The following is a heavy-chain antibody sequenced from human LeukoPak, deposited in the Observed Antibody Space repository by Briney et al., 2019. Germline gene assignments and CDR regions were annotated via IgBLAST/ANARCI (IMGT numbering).Heavy chain of an antibody. J-gene: IGHJ4*02. CDR2: ISAYNGNT. CDR1: GGTFSSSG. V-gene: IGHV1-18*01. CDR3: ARDRLRYFDWFIDY. Sequence: WASVKVSCKASGGTFSSSGISWVRQAPGQGLEWMGWISAYNGNTNYAQKLQGRVTMTTDTSTSTAYMELRSLRSDDTAVYYCARDRLRYFDWFIDYWGQGTLVTVSS. D-gene: IGHD3-9*01.